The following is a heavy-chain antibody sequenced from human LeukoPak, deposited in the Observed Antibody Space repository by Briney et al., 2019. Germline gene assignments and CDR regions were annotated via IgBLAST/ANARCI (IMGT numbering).Heavy chain of an antibody. D-gene: IGHD3-10*01. J-gene: IGHJ4*02. CDR1: GFTVSSNY. V-gene: IGHV3-53*01. CDR3: ARAWYYYGSGSYKD. CDR2: IYSGGST. Sequence: GGSLRLSCAASGFTVSSNYMSWVRQAPGKGLEWVSVIYSGGSTYYADSVKGRFTISRDNSKNTLYLQMNSLRAEDTAVYYCARAWYYYGSGSYKDWGQGTLVTVSS.